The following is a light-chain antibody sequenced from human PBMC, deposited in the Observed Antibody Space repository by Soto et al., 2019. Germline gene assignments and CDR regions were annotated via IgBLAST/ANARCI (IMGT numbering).Light chain of an antibody. Sequence: DIQLTQSPSSLPASVGDRVTITCQASQDISNYLNWYQQKPGKAPELLINDASNLEMGVPSRFSGVGSGTDFTFTISSLQPEDIATYFCQQYDSLPFTFGQGTRLEIK. CDR2: DAS. V-gene: IGKV1-33*01. J-gene: IGKJ5*01. CDR1: QDISNY. CDR3: QQYDSLPFT.